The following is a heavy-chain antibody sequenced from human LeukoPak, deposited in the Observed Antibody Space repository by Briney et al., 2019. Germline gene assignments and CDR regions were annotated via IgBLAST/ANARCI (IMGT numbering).Heavy chain of an antibody. J-gene: IGHJ5*02. V-gene: IGHV3-7*05. CDR3: ARASNPLLKIT. D-gene: IGHD2-15*01. CDR1: GFTFSNYW. Sequence: GGSLRLSCAASGFTFSNYWIIWVRQAPGKGLEWVGNIKQDGSEKRYADSLRGRFTISRDNAQTSLYLQMNSLRADDTAVYYCARASNPLLKITWGQGTLVTVSS. CDR2: IKQDGSEK.